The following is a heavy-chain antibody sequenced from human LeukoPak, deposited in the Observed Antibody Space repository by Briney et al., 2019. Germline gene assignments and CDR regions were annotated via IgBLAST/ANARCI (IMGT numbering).Heavy chain of an antibody. CDR1: GSTFSHDA. Sequence: GGALRLSCTVSGSTFSHDAMNWVRQAPGKGLEWVASISGTSSFIHYADSVKGRFTISRDNAKDSLYLQMNSLRGEDTAVYYCAQDLAWGAFDHWGQGTLVTVSS. V-gene: IGHV3-21*04. CDR2: ISGTSSFI. CDR3: AQDLAWGAFDH. J-gene: IGHJ4*02. D-gene: IGHD7-27*01.